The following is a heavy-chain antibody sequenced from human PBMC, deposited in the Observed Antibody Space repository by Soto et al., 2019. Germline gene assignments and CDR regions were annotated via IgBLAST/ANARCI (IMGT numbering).Heavy chain of an antibody. V-gene: IGHV1-69*01. CDR1: GGTFSSYA. J-gene: IGHJ6*02. D-gene: IGHD5-18*01. CDR3: ARDTYSYDEEVGYSYGMDV. Sequence: QVQLVQSGAEVKKPGSSVKVSCKASGGTFSSYAISWVRQAPGQGLEWMGGIIPIFGTANYAQKFQGRVTLPADESTSKAYMEWSSLGSEDTAVYYCARDTYSYDEEVGYSYGMDVWGQGTTFTVSS. CDR2: IIPIFGTA.